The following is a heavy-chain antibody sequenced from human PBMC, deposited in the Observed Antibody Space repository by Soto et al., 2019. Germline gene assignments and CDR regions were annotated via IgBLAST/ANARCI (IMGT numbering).Heavy chain of an antibody. CDR3: AKDHYGSAIYGMDV. J-gene: IGHJ6*02. CDR2: IAWNSDII. V-gene: IGHV3-9*01. CDR1: GFSFEDYA. Sequence: EVQLVESGGGLVQPGRSLRLSCAASGFSFEDYAMHWVRQAPGKGLEWVSGIAWNSDIIGYADSVKGRFTISRDNGKKSMYLQMNSLRPEDTAVYYCAKDHYGSAIYGMDVWGQGPTVTVSS. D-gene: IGHD3-10*01.